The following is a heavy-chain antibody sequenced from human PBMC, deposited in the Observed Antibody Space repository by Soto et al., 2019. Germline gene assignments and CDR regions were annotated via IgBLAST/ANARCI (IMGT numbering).Heavy chain of an antibody. D-gene: IGHD2-2*01. V-gene: IGHV3-30*18. J-gene: IGHJ6*02. CDR2: ISYDGSNK. CDR1: GFTFSSYG. Sequence: QVQLVESGGGVVQPGRSLRLSCAASGFTFSSYGMHWVRQAPGKGLEWVAVISYDGSNKYYADSVKGRFTISRDNSKNTLYLQMNSLRAEDTAVYYGAKDSSRDYYYYGMDVWGQGTTVTVSS. CDR3: AKDSSRDYYYYGMDV.